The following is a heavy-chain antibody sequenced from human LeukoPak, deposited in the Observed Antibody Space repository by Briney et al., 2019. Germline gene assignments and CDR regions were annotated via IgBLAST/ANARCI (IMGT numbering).Heavy chain of an antibody. CDR1: GYSISSGYY. Sequence: SETLSLTCAVSGYSISSGYYWGWIRAPAGKGVEWIWIIYHSWSTYYTPSLKSRVTISVDTSKNHFSLKLSSVTAADTAVYYCARPYLRTAAGAFDIWAQGTMVTVSS. D-gene: IGHD2-21*02. V-gene: IGHV4-38-2*01. CDR2: IYHSWST. CDR3: ARPYLRTAAGAFDI. J-gene: IGHJ3*02.